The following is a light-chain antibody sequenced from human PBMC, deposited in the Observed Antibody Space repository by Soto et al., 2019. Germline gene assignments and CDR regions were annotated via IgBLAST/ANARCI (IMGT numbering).Light chain of an antibody. V-gene: IGLV1-44*01. CDR2: SNN. CDR1: SSNVGINT. CDR3: AAWDDSLNGPV. Sequence: QSVLTQPPSASGTPGQRVTISCSGSSSNVGINTVNWYQQLPGTAPNLLIYSNNQRPSGVPDRFSGSKSGTSASLAISGLQSEDEADYYCAAWDDSLNGPVFGGGTQLTVL. J-gene: IGLJ2*01.